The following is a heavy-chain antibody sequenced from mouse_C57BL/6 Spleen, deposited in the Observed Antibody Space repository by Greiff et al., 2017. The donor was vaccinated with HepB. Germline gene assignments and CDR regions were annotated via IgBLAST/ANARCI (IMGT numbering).Heavy chain of an antibody. Sequence: QVQLQQSGPELVKPGASVKISCKASGYSFTSYYIHWVKQRPGQGLEWIGWIYPGSGNTKYNEKFKGKATLTADTSSSTAYMQLSSLTSEDSAVYYCAIITTVVATDAMDYWGQGTSVTVSS. CDR3: AIITTVVATDAMDY. D-gene: IGHD1-1*01. CDR2: IYPGSGNT. CDR1: GYSFTSYY. J-gene: IGHJ4*01. V-gene: IGHV1-66*01.